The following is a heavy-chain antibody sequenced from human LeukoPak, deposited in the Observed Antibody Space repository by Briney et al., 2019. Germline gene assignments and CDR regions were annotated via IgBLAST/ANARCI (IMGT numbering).Heavy chain of an antibody. CDR2: INHSGST. CDR1: GGSLSGYY. CDR3: ARGAMIGLGN. D-gene: IGHD3-22*01. Sequence: SETLSLTCAVYGGSLSGYYWSWIRQPPGKGLEWIGEINHSGSTNYNPSLKSRVTISVDTSKNQFSLKLSSVTAADTAVYYCARGAMIGLGNWGQGTMVTVSS. J-gene: IGHJ3*01. V-gene: IGHV4-34*01.